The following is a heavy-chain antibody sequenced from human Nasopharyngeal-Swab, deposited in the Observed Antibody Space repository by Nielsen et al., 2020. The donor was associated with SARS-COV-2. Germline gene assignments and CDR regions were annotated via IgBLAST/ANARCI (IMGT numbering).Heavy chain of an antibody. CDR1: GFTFSICA. D-gene: IGHD3-10*01. V-gene: IGHV3-48*01. CDR3: ARGSSVHAFDV. Sequence: GGSLRLSCAASGFTFSICAMSWVRQAPGKGLEWVSYISSSSSTIYYADSVKGRFTVSRDNSKNTLFLEMDSLRAEDTAVYYCARGSSVHAFDVWGQGTEVTVSS. CDR2: ISSSSSTI. J-gene: IGHJ3*01.